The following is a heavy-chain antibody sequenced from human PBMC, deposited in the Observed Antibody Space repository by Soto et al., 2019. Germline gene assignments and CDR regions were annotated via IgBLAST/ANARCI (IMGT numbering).Heavy chain of an antibody. CDR1: GFTFGNFW. Sequence: VGSLRLSCAASGFTFGNFWMNWVRQAPGKGLEWVANIKQDGSEKKYVDSVKGRFTISRDNAKKSVFLQMNSLRAEDTAMYYCARDGGYSGYDYFDYWGQGVLVTVSS. CDR2: IKQDGSEK. J-gene: IGHJ4*02. CDR3: ARDGGYSGYDYFDY. V-gene: IGHV3-7*01. D-gene: IGHD5-12*01.